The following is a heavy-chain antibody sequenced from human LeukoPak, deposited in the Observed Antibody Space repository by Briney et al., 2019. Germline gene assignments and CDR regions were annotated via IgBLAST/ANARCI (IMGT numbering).Heavy chain of an antibody. CDR2: MNPNSGNT. J-gene: IGHJ4*02. Sequence: ASVKVSCKASGYTFSSYDINWVRQATGQGLEWMGWMNPNSGNTGYAQKFQGRVTMTRNTSISTAYMELSSLRSEDTAVYYCARRNTAVVAGLDYWGQGTLVTVSS. CDR3: ARRNTAVVAGLDY. D-gene: IGHD5-18*01. CDR1: GYTFSSYD. V-gene: IGHV1-8*01.